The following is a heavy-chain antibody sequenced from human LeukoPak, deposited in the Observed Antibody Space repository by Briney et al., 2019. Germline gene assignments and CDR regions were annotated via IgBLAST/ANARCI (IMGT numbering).Heavy chain of an antibody. D-gene: IGHD1-26*01. CDR2: IKGGRSDN. J-gene: IGHJ4*02. V-gene: IGHV3-7*04. Sequence: PGGSLRLSCAASGFTFSSYWMSWVRQAPGKGLEWVANIKGGRSDNHYVDSVRGRFTTSRDNAKNSLYLQMNSMRAEDTAVYYCARDLGYYRADYWGQGTLVTVSS. CDR3: ARDLGYYRADY. CDR1: GFTFSSYW.